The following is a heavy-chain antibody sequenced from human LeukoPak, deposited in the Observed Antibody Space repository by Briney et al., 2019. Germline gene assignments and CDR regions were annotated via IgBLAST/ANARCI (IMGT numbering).Heavy chain of an antibody. J-gene: IGHJ3*02. CDR1: GGTFGSYA. CDR2: IIPIFGTA. Sequence: SVKVSCKASGGTFGSYAISWVRQAPGQGLEWMGGIIPIFGTANYAQKFQGRVTITTDESTSTAYMELSSLRSEDTAVYYCARGDGYNQGAFDIWGQGTMVTVSS. V-gene: IGHV1-69*05. D-gene: IGHD5-24*01. CDR3: ARGDGYNQGAFDI.